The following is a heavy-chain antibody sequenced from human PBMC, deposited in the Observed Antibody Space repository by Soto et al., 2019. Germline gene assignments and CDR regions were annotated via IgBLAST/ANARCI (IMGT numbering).Heavy chain of an antibody. CDR1: GFTFTSSA. CDR2: IVVGSGNT. D-gene: IGHD1-1*01. Sequence: SVKVSCKASGFTFTSSAMQWVRQARGQRLEWIGWIVVGSGNTNYAQKFKERVTITRDMSTSTAYMELSSLRSEDTSVYYCARDPRYNWNDARIMDGDYWGQGTLVTVS. CDR3: ARDPRYNWNDARIMDGDY. J-gene: IGHJ4*02. V-gene: IGHV1-58*02.